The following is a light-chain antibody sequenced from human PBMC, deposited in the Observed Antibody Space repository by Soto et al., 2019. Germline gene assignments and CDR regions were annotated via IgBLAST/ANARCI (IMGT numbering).Light chain of an antibody. CDR2: WAS. CDR1: QSIFYNANNKNY. J-gene: IGKJ4*01. CDR3: QQFYTSPPT. Sequence: DIVMTQSPDSLAVSLGERATIHCKSSQSIFYNANNKNYMVWYQQKLGQPPRLVNSWASTRVSGVPDRFSGGGSGADFTLTIDNLQAEDVAVYYCQQFYTSPPTFGGGTKVEIK. V-gene: IGKV4-1*01.